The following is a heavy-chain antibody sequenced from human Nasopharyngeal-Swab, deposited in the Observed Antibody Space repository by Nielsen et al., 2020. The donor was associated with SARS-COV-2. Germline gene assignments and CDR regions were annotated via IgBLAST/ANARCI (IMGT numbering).Heavy chain of an antibody. CDR2: ISYDGNAK. CDR3: AKVPEFSGTKSYYFDY. CDR1: GFIFSNYG. D-gene: IGHD1-26*01. J-gene: IGHJ4*02. V-gene: IGHV3-30*18. Sequence: GESLKISCAASGFIFSNYGMHWVRQAPGKGLEWVAVISYDGNAKYYADSVKGRFTISRDNSKNTLYLQMNSLRAEDTAVYYYAKVPEFSGTKSYYFDYWGQGTLVTVSS.